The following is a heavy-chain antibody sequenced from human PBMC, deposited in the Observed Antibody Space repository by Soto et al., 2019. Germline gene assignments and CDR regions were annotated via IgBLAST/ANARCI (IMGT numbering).Heavy chain of an antibody. CDR3: ARGQTWAHFDY. Sequence: EVQLVESGGGLVQPGGSLRLSCAASGFTFSTYAMHWVRQAPGKGLEYVSGISPNGDNTYYANSVKGRFTISRDNSKGTLYLQMGSLRVEDLTVYFCARGQTWAHFDYWGQGTLVTVSS. CDR1: GFTFSTYA. CDR2: ISPNGDNT. V-gene: IGHV3-64*01. D-gene: IGHD1-26*01. J-gene: IGHJ4*02.